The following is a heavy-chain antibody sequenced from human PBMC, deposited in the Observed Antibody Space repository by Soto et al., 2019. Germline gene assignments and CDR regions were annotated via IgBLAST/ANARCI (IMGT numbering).Heavy chain of an antibody. CDR1: GGSVGSGSYY. CDR2: IHYSGST. CDR3: ATYCVGCCGRHCYLP. Sequence: PSETLSITCTVSGGSVGSGSYYWSWIRQPPGKGLEWIGYIHYSGSTNYNPSLKSRVTISVDTSKNQFSLKLSSVTAADTAVYYCATYCVGCCGRHCYLPWCPTTLFSVS. D-gene: IGHD2-21*01. V-gene: IGHV4-61*01. J-gene: IGHJ5*02.